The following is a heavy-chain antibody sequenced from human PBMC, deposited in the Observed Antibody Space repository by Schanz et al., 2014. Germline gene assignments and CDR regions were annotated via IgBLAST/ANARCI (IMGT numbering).Heavy chain of an antibody. D-gene: IGHD6-13*01. V-gene: IGHV1-46*03. CDR3: ARDGEAAAGCDY. Sequence: QVQLVQSGAEVKKPGASVKVSCEASGYTFTSYYIHWFRQAPGQGLEWVGIINPSGGSTSYAQKFQGRVTMTRDTSTSTVYMELSSLRSEDTAVYYCARDGEAAAGCDYWGQGTLVTVSS. CDR1: GYTFTSYY. J-gene: IGHJ4*02. CDR2: INPSGGST.